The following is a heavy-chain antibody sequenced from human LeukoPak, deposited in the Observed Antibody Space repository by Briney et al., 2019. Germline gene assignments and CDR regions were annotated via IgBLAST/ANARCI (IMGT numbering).Heavy chain of an antibody. CDR1: GGPITGYY. Sequence: ASETLSLTCTVSGGPITGYYWSWIRQPPGKGLEWIGHIYYSGSTNYNPSLKSRVTISVDTSKNQFSLKLSSVTAADTAVYYCARVGSSGYLTFDYWGQGTLDTVSA. V-gene: IGHV4-59*01. J-gene: IGHJ4*02. CDR3: ARVGSSGYLTFDY. CDR2: IYYSGST. D-gene: IGHD3-22*01.